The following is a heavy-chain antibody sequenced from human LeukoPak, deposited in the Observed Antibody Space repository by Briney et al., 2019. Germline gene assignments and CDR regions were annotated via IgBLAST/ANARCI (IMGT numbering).Heavy chain of an antibody. V-gene: IGHV3-23*01. D-gene: IGHD3-22*01. CDR1: GFTFSSYA. J-gene: IGHJ3*02. CDR2: ISGSGGST. Sequence: GGSLRLSCAASGFTFSSYAMSWVRQAPGKGLEWVSAISGSGGSTYCADSVKGRFTISRDNSKNTLYLQMNSLRAEDTAVYYCAKALTMIVVVGAFDIWGQGTMVTVSS. CDR3: AKALTMIVVVGAFDI.